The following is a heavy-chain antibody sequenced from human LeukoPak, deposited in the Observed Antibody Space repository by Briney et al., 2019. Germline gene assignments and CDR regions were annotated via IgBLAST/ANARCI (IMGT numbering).Heavy chain of an antibody. CDR3: AREGRMIRAAFDI. Sequence: QPGGSLRLSCGASGFTFSNYWTSWVRQAPGKGLEWVANIKQDGSETYYVDSVKGRFAISRDNAENSLYLQMNSLRAEDTAVYYCAREGRMIRAAFDIWGQGTMVTVSS. CDR2: IKQDGSET. D-gene: IGHD3-22*01. J-gene: IGHJ3*02. V-gene: IGHV3-7*03. CDR1: GFTFSNYW.